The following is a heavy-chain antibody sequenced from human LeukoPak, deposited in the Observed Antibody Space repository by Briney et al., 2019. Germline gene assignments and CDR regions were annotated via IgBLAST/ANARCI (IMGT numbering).Heavy chain of an antibody. J-gene: IGHJ4*02. CDR3: ARDPKPYSGWPYIDY. CDR1: GFTFSDYY. V-gene: IGHV3-11*01. Sequence: GGSLRLSCAASGFTFSDYYMSWIRQAPGKGLEWVSYISSSGSTIYYADSVKGRFTISRDNAKNSLYLRMNSLRAEDTAVYYCARDPKPYSGWPYIDYWGQGTLVTVSS. CDR2: ISSSGSTI. D-gene: IGHD6-19*01.